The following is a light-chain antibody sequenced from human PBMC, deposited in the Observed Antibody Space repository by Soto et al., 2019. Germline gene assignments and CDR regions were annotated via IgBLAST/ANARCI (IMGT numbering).Light chain of an antibody. CDR2: DAS. Sequence: EIVLTQSPATLSLSPGERATLSCRASQSVRTSLAWYQQQPGQAPRLLIYDASNKATGIPARFSGSGSGTDFTLTISRLEPEDFAVYYCQHYGSSGTFGQGTKLEIK. J-gene: IGKJ1*01. CDR1: QSVRTS. V-gene: IGKV3-20*01. CDR3: QHYGSSGT.